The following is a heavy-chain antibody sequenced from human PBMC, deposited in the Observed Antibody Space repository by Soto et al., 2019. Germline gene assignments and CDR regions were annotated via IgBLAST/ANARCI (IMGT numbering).Heavy chain of an antibody. J-gene: IGHJ3*02. CDR2: ISWSSGSI. CDR3: ARDTVPDTRGTFDI. CDR1: GFTFDDHA. Sequence: EVQLVESGGGLVQPGRSLRLSCAASGFTFDDHAMHWVRQAPGKGLEWVSSISWSSGSIGYADSVKGLFTISRDNAKNSLYLEMNGLRAEDTALYYFARDTVPDTRGTFDIWGQGTRVTVSS. V-gene: IGHV3-9*01.